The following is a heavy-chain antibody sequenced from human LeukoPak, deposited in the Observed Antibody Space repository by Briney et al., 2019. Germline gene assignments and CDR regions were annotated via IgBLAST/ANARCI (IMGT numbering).Heavy chain of an antibody. V-gene: IGHV3-7*05. CDR3: ARDIELST. D-gene: IGHD3-16*02. Sequence: GGSLRLSCAASGFTFSSYWMSWVRQAPGKGLEWVANIKQDGSEEAYVDSVRGRFTISRDNSKDTLYLQMNSLRAEDTAIYYCARDIELSTWGLGTMVTVSS. CDR1: GFTFSSYW. CDR2: IKQDGSEE. J-gene: IGHJ3*01.